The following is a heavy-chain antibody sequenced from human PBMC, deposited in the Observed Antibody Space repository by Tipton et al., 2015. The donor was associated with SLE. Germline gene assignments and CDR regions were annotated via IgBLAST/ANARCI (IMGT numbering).Heavy chain of an antibody. V-gene: IGHV5-51*03. D-gene: IGHD3-3*01. CDR2: IYPDDSDT. CDR1: GYRFTSYW. Sequence: QLVQSGAEVKKPGESLKISCKGSGYRFTSYWIAWVRQMPGKGLEWMGIIYPDDSDTRYSPPFQGQVTISADKSISTAYLQWSSLKASDTAMYYCARPARVLEWFSAFDIWGQGTMVTVSS. J-gene: IGHJ3*02. CDR3: ARPARVLEWFSAFDI.